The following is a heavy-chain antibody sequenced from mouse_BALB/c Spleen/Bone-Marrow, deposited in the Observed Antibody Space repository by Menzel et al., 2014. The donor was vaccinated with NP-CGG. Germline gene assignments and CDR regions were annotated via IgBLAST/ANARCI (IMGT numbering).Heavy chain of an antibody. D-gene: IGHD2-10*02. Sequence: VQLKESGPDLVKPSQSLSLTCSVTGYSITSGYYWNWIRQFPGNKLEWMGYISYDGSNNYNPSLKNRISITRDTSKNQFFLKLNSVTTEDTATYYCARGGYGFPFDYWGQGTTLTVSS. CDR1: GYSITSGYY. CDR2: ISYDGSN. CDR3: ARGGYGFPFDY. J-gene: IGHJ2*01. V-gene: IGHV3-6*02.